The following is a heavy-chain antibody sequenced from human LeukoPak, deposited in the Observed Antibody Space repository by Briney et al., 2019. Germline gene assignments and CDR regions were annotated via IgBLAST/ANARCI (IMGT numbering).Heavy chain of an antibody. CDR2: IKQDGSEK. V-gene: IGHV3-7*03. Sequence: GGSLRLSCAASGFTFSSYWMSWVRQAPGKGLEWVANIKQDGSEKYYVDSVKGRFTISRDNAKNSLYLQMNSLRAEDTALYYCAKDRGLRSYYFDYWGQGTLVTVSS. J-gene: IGHJ4*02. D-gene: IGHD5-12*01. CDR1: GFTFSSYW. CDR3: AKDRGLRSYYFDY.